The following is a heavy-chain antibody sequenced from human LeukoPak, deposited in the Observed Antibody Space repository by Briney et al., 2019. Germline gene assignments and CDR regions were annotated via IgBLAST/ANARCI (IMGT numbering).Heavy chain of an antibody. CDR3: ARDGDCSGGSCYYDFDY. CDR2: INPNSGGT. D-gene: IGHD2-15*01. V-gene: IGHV1-2*06. CDR1: GYTFTGDY. Sequence: ASVKVSCKASGYTFTGDYMHWVRQAPGQGLEWMGRINPNSGGTNYAQKFQGRVTMTRDTSISTAYMELSRLRSDDTAVYYCARDGDCSGGSCYYDFDYWGQGTLVTVSS. J-gene: IGHJ4*02.